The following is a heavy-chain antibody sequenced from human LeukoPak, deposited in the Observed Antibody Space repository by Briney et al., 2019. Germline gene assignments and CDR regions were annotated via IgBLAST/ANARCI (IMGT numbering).Heavy chain of an antibody. CDR2: ISYDGSNK. J-gene: IGHJ4*02. V-gene: IGHV3-30*18. Sequence: PGGSLRLSCAASGFTFSSYGMHWVRQAPGKGLEWVAVISYDGSNKYYADSVKGRFTISRDNSKNTLYLQMNSLRAEDTAVYYCAKDWSRAGWDQESEWGQGTLVTVSS. D-gene: IGHD1-26*01. CDR3: AKDWSRAGWDQESE. CDR1: GFTFSSYG.